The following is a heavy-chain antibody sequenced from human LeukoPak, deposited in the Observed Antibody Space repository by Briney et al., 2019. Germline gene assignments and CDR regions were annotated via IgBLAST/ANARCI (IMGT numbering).Heavy chain of an antibody. V-gene: IGHV4-39*01. CDR3: ARQGSGGRSFDV. CDR1: GGSISSSSYY. Sequence: SETLSLTCTVSGGSISSSSYYWGWIRQPPGKGLEWIGSIYYSGSTYYNPSLKSRVTISVDTSKNQFSLKLSPVTAADTAVYYCARQGSGGRSFDVWGQGTMVTVSS. D-gene: IGHD1-26*01. J-gene: IGHJ3*01. CDR2: IYYSGST.